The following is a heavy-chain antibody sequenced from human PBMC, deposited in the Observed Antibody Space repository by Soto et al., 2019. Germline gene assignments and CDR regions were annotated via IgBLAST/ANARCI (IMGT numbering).Heavy chain of an antibody. D-gene: IGHD6-13*01. CDR1: HHSFSNFW. Sequence: GESQKISCNGSHHSFSNFWIAWVRQMPGKGLEWMVIIYTGDSDTRYSPSFQGQVTISADKSNSTAYLQWSSLKASDAAMYFCTRQAGLALFYFDSWGKGTLVTFSS. CDR2: IYTGDSDT. CDR3: TRQAGLALFYFDS. J-gene: IGHJ4*02. V-gene: IGHV5-51*01.